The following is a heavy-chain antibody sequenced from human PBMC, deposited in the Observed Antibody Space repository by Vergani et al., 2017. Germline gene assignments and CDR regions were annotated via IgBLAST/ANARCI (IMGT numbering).Heavy chain of an antibody. D-gene: IGHD3-10*01. V-gene: IGHV3-21*01. CDR2: ISSSSSYI. Sequence: EVQLVESGGGLVKPGGSLRLSCAASGFTFSSYSMNWVRQAPGKGLEWVSSISSSSSYIYYADSVKGRFTISRDNAKNSLCLQMNSLRAEDTAVYYCARDHVVVRGVIGFGMDVWGQGTTVTVSS. J-gene: IGHJ6*02. CDR3: ARDHVVVRGVIGFGMDV. CDR1: GFTFSSYS.